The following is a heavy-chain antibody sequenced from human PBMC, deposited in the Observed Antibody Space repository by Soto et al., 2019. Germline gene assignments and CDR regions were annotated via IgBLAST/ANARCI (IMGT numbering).Heavy chain of an antibody. Sequence: QVQLQESGPGLVKPSETLSLTCTVSGGSISSYYWSWIRQPPGKGLEWIGYIYYSGSTNYNPSLKSRVTIPVDTSKNQFAMKLSTVTAADTAVYYCARVSYSRGWNFDLWGRVTLVTVS. CDR3: ARVSYSRGWNFDL. CDR1: GGSISSYY. CDR2: IYYSGST. V-gene: IGHV4-59*01. D-gene: IGHD6-13*01. J-gene: IGHJ2*01.